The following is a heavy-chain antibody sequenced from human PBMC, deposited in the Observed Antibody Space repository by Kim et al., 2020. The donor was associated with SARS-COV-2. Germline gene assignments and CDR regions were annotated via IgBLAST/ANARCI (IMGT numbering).Heavy chain of an antibody. CDR3: AREGTLWFGALYGMDV. Sequence: ASVKVSCKASGYTFTSYAMHWVRQAPGQRLEWMGWINTGNGNTKYSQKFQGRVTITRDTSASTAYMELSSLRSEDTAVYYCAREGTLWFGALYGMDVWGQGTTVTVSS. J-gene: IGHJ6*02. CDR2: INTGNGNT. V-gene: IGHV1-3*04. D-gene: IGHD3-10*01. CDR1: GYTFTSYA.